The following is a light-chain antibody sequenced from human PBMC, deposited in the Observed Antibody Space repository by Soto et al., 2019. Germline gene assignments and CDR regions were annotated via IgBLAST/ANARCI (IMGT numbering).Light chain of an antibody. J-gene: IGLJ1*01. Sequence: QSALTQPASVSGSPGQSITISCTGTSSDVCGYNYVSWYQRHPGKAPNLMIYDVSNRPSGVSNRFSGSKSGNTASLTISGLQAEDEADYYCSSYTSSSPFVFGTGTKLTVL. CDR1: SSDVCGYNY. CDR2: DVS. CDR3: SSYTSSSPFV. V-gene: IGLV2-14*01.